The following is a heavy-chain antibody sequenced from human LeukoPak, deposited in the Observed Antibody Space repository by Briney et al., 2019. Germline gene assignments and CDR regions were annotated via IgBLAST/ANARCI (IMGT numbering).Heavy chain of an antibody. V-gene: IGHV4/OR15-8*02. D-gene: IGHD1-26*01. J-gene: IGHJ4*02. CDR2: ISLAGQT. Sequence: SETLSLNCGVSGGSISGTNWWSWVRQPPGQDLEWIGEISLAGQTNYNPSLNGRVTMSLDKSSNQLSLHLTSVTAADTATYFCSRESGPFCPFGYWGQGTLVIVSS. CDR1: GGSISGTNW. CDR3: SRESGPFCPFGY.